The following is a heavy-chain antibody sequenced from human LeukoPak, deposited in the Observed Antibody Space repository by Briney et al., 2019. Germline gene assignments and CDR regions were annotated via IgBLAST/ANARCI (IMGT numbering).Heavy chain of an antibody. J-gene: IGHJ3*02. CDR2: MKQDGSEK. Sequence: GGSLRLSCAASGFTFSSYWMSWVRQAPGKGLEWVANMKQDGSEKYYVDSVKGRFTISRDNAKNSLYLQMNSLRAEDTAVYYCAREIGSSSWYGSGDDAFDIWGQGTMVTVSS. CDR1: GFTFSSYW. D-gene: IGHD6-13*01. V-gene: IGHV3-7*03. CDR3: AREIGSSSWYGSGDDAFDI.